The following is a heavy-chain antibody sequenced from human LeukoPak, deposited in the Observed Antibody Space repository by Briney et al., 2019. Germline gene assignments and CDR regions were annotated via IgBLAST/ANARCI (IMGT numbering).Heavy chain of an antibody. D-gene: IGHD3-9*01. CDR3: ARLTKFLTGYYLSP. CDR1: GGSITGYY. V-gene: IGHV4-59*08. Sequence: SETLSLTCTVSGGSITGYYWSWIRQPPGKGLEWIGYIYSSGSTNYNPSLKSRGTIPVDTSKNQISLKLNSVTAADTAVYYCARLTKFLTGYYLSPWGPGTLVTVSS. CDR2: IYSSGST. J-gene: IGHJ5*02.